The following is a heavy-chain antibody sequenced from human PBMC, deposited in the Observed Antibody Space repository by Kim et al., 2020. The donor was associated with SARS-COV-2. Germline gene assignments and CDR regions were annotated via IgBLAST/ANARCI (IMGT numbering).Heavy chain of an antibody. CDR3: AREHIVVVTAIRGAFDI. CDR2: IYHSAST. Sequence: SETLSLTCAVSGGSISISNWWSWVRQPPGKGLEWIGEIYHSASTNYNPSLKSRVTISVDKSKNQFSLKLSSVTAADTAVYYCAREHIVVVTAIRGAFDIWGQGTMVTVSS. V-gene: IGHV4-4*02. D-gene: IGHD2-21*02. J-gene: IGHJ3*02. CDR1: GGSISISNW.